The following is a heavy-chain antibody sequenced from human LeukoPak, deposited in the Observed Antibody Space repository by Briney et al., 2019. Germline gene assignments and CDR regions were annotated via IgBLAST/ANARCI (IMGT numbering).Heavy chain of an antibody. J-gene: IGHJ4*02. V-gene: IGHV1-2*02. Sequence: RASVKVSCKASGYTFTGYYMHWVRQAPGQGLEWMGWINPNSGGTNYAQKFQGRVTMTRDTSISTAYMELSRLRSEDTAVYYCARGGYDSSGYYFDYWGQGTLVTVSS. CDR3: ARGGYDSSGYYFDY. CDR2: INPNSGGT. D-gene: IGHD3-22*01. CDR1: GYTFTGYY.